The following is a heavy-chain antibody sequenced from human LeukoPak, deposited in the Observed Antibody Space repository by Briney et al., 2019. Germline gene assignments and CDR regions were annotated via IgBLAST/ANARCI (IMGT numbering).Heavy chain of an antibody. CDR1: GGTFSSYA. V-gene: IGHV1-69*01. CDR2: IIPIFGTA. J-gene: IGHJ4*02. CDR3: ARDFFPGGGYSYVCPVDY. D-gene: IGHD5-18*01. Sequence: GSSVKVSCKASGGTFSSYAISWVRQAPGQGLEWMGGIIPIFGTANYAQKFQGRVTITADESTSTAYMEPRSLRSDDTAVYYCARDFFPGGGYSYVCPVDYWGQGTLVTVSS.